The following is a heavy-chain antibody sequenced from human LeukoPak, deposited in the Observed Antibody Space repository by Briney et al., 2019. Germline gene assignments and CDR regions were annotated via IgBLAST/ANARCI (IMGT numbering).Heavy chain of an antibody. CDR2: ISSHSIYI. Sequence: GGSLRLSCAASGFTFRTYSMNWVRQAPGKGLEWVSTISSHSIYIYYADSVKGRFTISRDNAKNLLYLQMNSLRAEDTALYYCAKLTDEVATNDYWGQGTLVTVSS. CDR3: AKLTDEVATNDY. J-gene: IGHJ4*02. V-gene: IGHV3-21*04. D-gene: IGHD5-24*01. CDR1: GFTFRTYS.